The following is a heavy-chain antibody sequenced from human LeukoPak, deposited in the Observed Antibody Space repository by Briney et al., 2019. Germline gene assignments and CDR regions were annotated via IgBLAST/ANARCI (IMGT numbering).Heavy chain of an antibody. D-gene: IGHD6-13*01. J-gene: IGHJ4*02. V-gene: IGHV4-59*01. CDR2: IYYSGST. CDR1: GGSISSYY. CDR3: ARARGSSRFDY. Sequence: PSETLSLTCTVSGGSISSYYWSWIRQPPGKGLEWIGYIYYSGSTNYNPSLKSRVTISVDTSKNQFSLKLSSVTAADTAVYYCARARGSSRFDYWGQGTLVTVSS.